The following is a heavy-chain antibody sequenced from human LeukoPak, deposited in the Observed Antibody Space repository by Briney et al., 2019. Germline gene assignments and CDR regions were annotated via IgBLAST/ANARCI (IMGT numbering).Heavy chain of an antibody. CDR2: IYHSGST. J-gene: IGHJ5*02. V-gene: IGHV4-30-2*01. CDR3: AREDIAAADIRGWFDP. Sequence: SQTLSLTCAGSGGSISSGGYSWSWMRQPPGKGLEGIGYIYHSGSTYYNPYLKSQVTISVDRSKNQFSLKLSSVTAADTAVYYCAREDIAAADIRGWFDPWGQGTLVTVSS. D-gene: IGHD6-13*01. CDR1: GGSISSGGYS.